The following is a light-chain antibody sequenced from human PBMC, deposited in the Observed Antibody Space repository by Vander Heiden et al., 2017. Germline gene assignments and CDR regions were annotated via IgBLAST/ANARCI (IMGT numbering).Light chain of an antibody. CDR1: SSDVGGYNY. J-gene: IGLJ3*02. CDR3: SSYTSSSTLVV. Sequence: QPALTQPASVSGSPGQSITISCTGTSSDVGGYNYVSWYQQHPGKAPKLMIYDVSNRPSGVSNRFSGSKSGNTASQTISGLQAEDEADYYCSSYTSSSTLVVFGGGTKLTVL. CDR2: DVS. V-gene: IGLV2-14*03.